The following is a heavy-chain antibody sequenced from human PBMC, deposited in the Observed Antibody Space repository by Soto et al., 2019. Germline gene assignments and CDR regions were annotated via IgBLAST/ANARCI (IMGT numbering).Heavy chain of an antibody. J-gene: IGHJ4*02. CDR2: ISYDGSNK. V-gene: IGHV3-30-3*01. CDR1: GFTFSSYA. D-gene: IGHD2-15*01. CDR3: ARSAYGSVVTNFDY. Sequence: QVQLVESGGGVVQPGRSLRLSCAASGFTFSSYAMQWVRQAPGKGLEWVAVISYDGSNKYYADSVKGRFTISRDNSKNTRYLQMNSLRAEDTAVYYCARSAYGSVVTNFDYWGQGTLVTVSS.